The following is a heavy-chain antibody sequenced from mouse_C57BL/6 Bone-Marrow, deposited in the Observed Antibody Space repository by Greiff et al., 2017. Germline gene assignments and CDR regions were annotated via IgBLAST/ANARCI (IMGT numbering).Heavy chain of an antibody. J-gene: IGHJ4*01. CDR3: ARRGIAKDYAMDY. CDR2: IDPSDSET. CDR1: GYTFTSYW. Sequence: VQLQQPGAELVRPGSSVKLSCKASGYTFTSYWMHWVKQRPIQGLEWIGNIDPSDSETHYNQKFKDKATLTVDKSSSTAYMQLSSLTSEDSAVYYCARRGIAKDYAMDYWGQGTSVTVSS. V-gene: IGHV1-52*01. D-gene: IGHD5-2*01.